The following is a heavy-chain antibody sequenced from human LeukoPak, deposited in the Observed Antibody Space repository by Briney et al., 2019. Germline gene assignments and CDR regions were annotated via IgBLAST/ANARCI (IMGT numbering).Heavy chain of an antibody. D-gene: IGHD3-22*01. CDR1: GFTFSSYS. J-gene: IGHJ4*02. CDR3: ARVRGSSGYYYALGY. Sequence: GGSLRLSCAASGFTFSSYSMNWVRQAPRRGLEWVSSISSSSNYIYYADSVKGRFTISRDNAKNSLYLQMNSLRAEDTAVYYCARVRGSSGYYYALGYWGQGTLVTVSS. CDR2: ISSSSNYI. V-gene: IGHV3-21*01.